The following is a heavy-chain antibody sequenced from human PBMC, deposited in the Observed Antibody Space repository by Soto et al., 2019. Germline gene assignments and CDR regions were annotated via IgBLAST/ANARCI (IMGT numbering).Heavy chain of an antibody. CDR1: GYTFTTYG. V-gene: IGHV1-18*04. J-gene: IGHJ5*02. CDR2: ISAYNGNT. D-gene: IGHD3-10*01. CDR3: ARDRYNYGSGSYYISWFDP. Sequence: GASVKVSCKTSGYTFTTYGVSWVRQAPGQGLEWMGWISAYNGNTNYAQKLQGRVTMTTDTSTSTAYMELRGLRSDDTAVYYCARDRYNYGSGSYYISWFDPWGQGTLVTVSS.